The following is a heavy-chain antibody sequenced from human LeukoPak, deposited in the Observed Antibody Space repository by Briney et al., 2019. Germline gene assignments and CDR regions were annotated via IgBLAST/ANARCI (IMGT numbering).Heavy chain of an antibody. Sequence: SETLSLTCTVSGGSISSSSYYWGWIRQPPGKGLEWIGSIYYSGSTYYNPSLKSRVTISVDTSKNQFSLKLSSVTAADTAVYYCARERSTVVFDYWGQGTLVTVSS. CDR1: GGSISSSSYY. CDR2: IYYSGST. J-gene: IGHJ4*02. CDR3: ARERSTVVFDY. V-gene: IGHV4-39*07. D-gene: IGHD4-23*01.